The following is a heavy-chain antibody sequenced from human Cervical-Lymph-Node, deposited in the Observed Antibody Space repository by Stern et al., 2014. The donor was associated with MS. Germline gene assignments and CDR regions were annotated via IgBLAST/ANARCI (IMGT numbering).Heavy chain of an antibody. V-gene: IGHV3-30*01. J-gene: IGHJ5*02. CDR1: GFTFSSYA. CDR2: ISYDGSNK. CDR3: ARDRFDP. Sequence: QDQLVQSGGGVVQPGRSLRLSCAASGFTFSSYAMHWVRQAPGKGLEWVAVISYDGSNKYYADSVKGRFTISRDNSKNTLYLQMNSLRAEDTAVYYCARDRFDPWGQGTLVTVSS.